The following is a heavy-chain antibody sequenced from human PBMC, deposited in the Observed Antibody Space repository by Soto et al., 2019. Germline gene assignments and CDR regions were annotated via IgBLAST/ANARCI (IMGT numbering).Heavy chain of an antibody. CDR1: GCTFSSYA. CDR3: AKDYDILTGYYPSFPPAW. Sequence: PGGSLRLSCAASGCTFSSYAMSWVRQAPGKGLEWVSAISGSGGSTYYADSVKGRFTISRDNSKNTLYLQMNSLRAEDTAVYYCAKDYDILTGYYPSFPPAWWGQGTLVTVSS. CDR2: ISGSGGST. V-gene: IGHV3-23*01. D-gene: IGHD3-9*01. J-gene: IGHJ4*02.